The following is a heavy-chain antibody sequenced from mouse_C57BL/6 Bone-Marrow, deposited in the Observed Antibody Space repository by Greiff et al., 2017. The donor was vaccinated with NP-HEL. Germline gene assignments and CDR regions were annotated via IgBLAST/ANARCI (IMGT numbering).Heavy chain of an antibody. J-gene: IGHJ3*01. CDR2: IDPENGDT. CDR1: GFNIKDDY. D-gene: IGHD2-3*01. CDR3: TPYGYYAWFAY. V-gene: IGHV14-4*01. Sequence: EVQRVESGAELVRPGASVKLSCTASGFNIKDDYMHWVKQRPEQGLEWIGWIDPENGDTEYASKFQGKATITADTSSTTAYLQLSSLTSEDTAVYYCTPYGYYAWFAYWGQGTLVTVSA.